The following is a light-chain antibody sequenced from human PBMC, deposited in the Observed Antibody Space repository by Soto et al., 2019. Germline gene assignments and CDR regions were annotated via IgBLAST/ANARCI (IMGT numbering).Light chain of an antibody. V-gene: IGLV2-8*01. CDR1: SSDVGGYNY. CDR3: SSYAGGNNLV. J-gene: IGLJ1*01. CDR2: EVS. Sequence: SALTQPPSASGSPGQSVTISCTGTSSDVGGYNYVSWYQQHPGKAPKLMIYEVSKRPSGVPDRFSGSKSGNTASLTVSGLQTEDEADYYCSSYAGGNNLVFGTGTKVTVL.